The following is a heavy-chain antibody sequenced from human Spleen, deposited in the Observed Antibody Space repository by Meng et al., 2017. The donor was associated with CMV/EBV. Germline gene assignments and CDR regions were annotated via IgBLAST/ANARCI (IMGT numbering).Heavy chain of an antibody. Sequence: GESLKISCAASAFTFSSYAMSWVRQALGKGLEWVSAISGSGGSTYYADSVKGRFTISRDNSKNTLYLQMNSLRAEDTAVYYCAKVIAGYSYAAGYFDYWGQGTLVTVSS. D-gene: IGHD5-18*01. CDR1: AFTFSSYA. CDR3: AKVIAGYSYAAGYFDY. CDR2: ISGSGGST. J-gene: IGHJ4*02. V-gene: IGHV3-23*01.